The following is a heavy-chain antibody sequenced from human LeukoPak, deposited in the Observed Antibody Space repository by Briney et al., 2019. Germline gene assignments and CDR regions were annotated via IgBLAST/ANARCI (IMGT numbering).Heavy chain of an antibody. CDR2: ISSSGSYI. CDR3: ASSYQPGRQGGQYYFDY. Sequence: GGSLRLSCAASGFTFSSYSMSWVRQAPGKGLEWVSSISSSGSYIYYADSMKGRFTISRDNAKNSLYLQVNSLRAEDTAVYYCASSYQPGRQGGQYYFDYWGQGTLVTVSS. V-gene: IGHV3-21*01. J-gene: IGHJ4*02. D-gene: IGHD2-2*01. CDR1: GFTFSSYS.